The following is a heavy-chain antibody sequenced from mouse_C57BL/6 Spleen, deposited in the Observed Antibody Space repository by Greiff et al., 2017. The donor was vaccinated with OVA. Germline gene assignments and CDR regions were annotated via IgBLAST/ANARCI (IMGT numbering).Heavy chain of an antibody. CDR3: VRQGGYYGYYFDD. CDR2: IRSKSNNYAT. J-gene: IGHJ2*01. D-gene: IGHD2-3*01. CDR1: GFSFNTYA. V-gene: IGHV10-1*01. Sequence: EVHLVESGGGLVQPNGSLKLSCAASGFSFNTYAMNWVRQAPGKGLEWVARIRSKSNNYATYYADSVKDRFTISRDDSESMLYLQMNNLKTEDTAMYYCVRQGGYYGYYFDDWGQGTTLTVSS.